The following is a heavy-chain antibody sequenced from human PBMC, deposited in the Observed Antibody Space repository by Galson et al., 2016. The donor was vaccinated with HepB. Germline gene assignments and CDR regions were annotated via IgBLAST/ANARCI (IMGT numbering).Heavy chain of an antibody. CDR2: ISSSGDST. CDR3: AKDTAPGHTYGYFDY. Sequence: SLRLSCAASGFTFSNYAMSWVRQAPGKGLEWVSGISSSGDSTYYADSVESRVAISRDNSKDTLYLEMNSLRDGDTAFYYCAKDTAPGHTYGYFDYWGQGTLVTVSS. D-gene: IGHD1-14*01. V-gene: IGHV3-23*01. J-gene: IGHJ4*02. CDR1: GFTFSNYA.